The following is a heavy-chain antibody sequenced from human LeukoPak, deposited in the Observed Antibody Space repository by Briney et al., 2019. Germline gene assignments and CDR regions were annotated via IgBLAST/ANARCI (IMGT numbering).Heavy chain of an antibody. D-gene: IGHD4-17*01. CDR3: ARGKGPTVTTAFDY. CDR2: INPSGGST. CDR1: GYTFTSYF. V-gene: IGHV1-46*01. J-gene: IGHJ4*02. Sequence: GASVTVSCKASGYTFTSYFMHWVRQAPGQGLEWMGIINPSGGSTTYAQRFQGRVTMTRDTSTSTVYVELSSLRSEDTAVYYCARGKGPTVTTAFDYWGQGTLVTVSS.